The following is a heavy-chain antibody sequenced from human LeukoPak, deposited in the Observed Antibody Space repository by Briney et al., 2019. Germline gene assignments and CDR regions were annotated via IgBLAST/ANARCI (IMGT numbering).Heavy chain of an antibody. CDR2: FLYSGGT. J-gene: IGHJ4*02. Sequence: PSETLSLTCTVSGGSINSSSYYWGWVRQPPGKGLEWIGTFLYSGGTYYNLSLKSRVTISVDTSKNQFSLKVNSVTAADTAVYYCTREEEGRWLQSDYWGQGTLVTVSS. V-gene: IGHV4-39*07. CDR3: TREEEGRWLQSDY. CDR1: GGSINSSSYY. D-gene: IGHD5-24*01.